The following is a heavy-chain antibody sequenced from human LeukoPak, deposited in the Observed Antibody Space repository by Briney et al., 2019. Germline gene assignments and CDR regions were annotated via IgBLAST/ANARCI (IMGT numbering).Heavy chain of an antibody. CDR2: IRSKAYGGTT. Sequence: LGRSLRLSCTASGFTFGDYAMSWVRQAPGKGLEWVGFIRSKAYGGTTEYAASVKGRFTISRDDSKSIAYLQMNSLKTEDTAVYYCTRGYCSSTSCKSNWGQGTLVTVSS. D-gene: IGHD2-2*01. V-gene: IGHV3-49*04. CDR3: TRGYCSSTSCKSN. CDR1: GFTFGDYA. J-gene: IGHJ4*02.